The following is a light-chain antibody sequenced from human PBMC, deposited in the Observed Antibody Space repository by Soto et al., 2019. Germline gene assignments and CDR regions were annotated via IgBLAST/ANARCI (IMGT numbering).Light chain of an antibody. CDR2: DAS. Sequence: EIVLTQSPVTLSLSPGERATLSCSASQSVTNSLAWYQQKPGQAPRLLVYDASNRATGIPTRFSGSGSGTDFTLTISNLEPEDFAVYYCQQHISWPLTFGGGTKVDIK. CDR1: QSVTNS. CDR3: QQHISWPLT. J-gene: IGKJ4*01. V-gene: IGKV3-11*01.